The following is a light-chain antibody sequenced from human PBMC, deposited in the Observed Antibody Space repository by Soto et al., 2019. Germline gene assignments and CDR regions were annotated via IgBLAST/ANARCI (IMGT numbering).Light chain of an antibody. CDR1: QSVSSSY. V-gene: IGKV3-20*01. CDR2: GAS. J-gene: IGKJ5*01. CDR3: QQYGSSPVS. Sequence: EIVFTQSPGTLSLSPGERATLSCRASQSVSSSYLAWYQQKPGQAPRLIIYGASSRATGIPDRFSGSGSGTDFTLTISRLEPEDFAVYYCQQYGSSPVSFGQGTRLEIK.